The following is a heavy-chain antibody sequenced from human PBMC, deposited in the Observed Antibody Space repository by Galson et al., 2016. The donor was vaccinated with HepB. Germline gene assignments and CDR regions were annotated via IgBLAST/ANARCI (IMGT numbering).Heavy chain of an antibody. CDR2: IDWDDDK. J-gene: IGHJ4*02. CDR3: AWTFQQQLALDH. V-gene: IGHV2-70*11. CDR1: GFSLTTTGMC. Sequence: PALVKPTQTLTLTCTFSGFSLTTTGMCVSWIRQPPGKALEWLARIDWDDDKYYTTSLKTRLTISKDTSENQVVLTMTNMDPVDTATYYCAWTFQQQLALDHWGQGTLVTVSS. D-gene: IGHD1-1*01.